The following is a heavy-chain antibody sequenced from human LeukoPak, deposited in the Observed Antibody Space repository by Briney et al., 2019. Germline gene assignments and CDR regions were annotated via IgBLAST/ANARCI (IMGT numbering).Heavy chain of an antibody. CDR1: GGSFSGYY. J-gene: IGHJ4*02. CDR3: ARSRQFYFDY. CDR2: INHSGST. D-gene: IGHD6-19*01. V-gene: IGHV4-34*01. Sequence: SETLSLTCAVYGGSFSGYYWSWIRQPPGKGLEWIGEINHSGSTNYNPSLKSRVTISVDTSKNQLSLKLTSVTAADTAVYYCARSRQFYFDYWGQGTLVTVSS.